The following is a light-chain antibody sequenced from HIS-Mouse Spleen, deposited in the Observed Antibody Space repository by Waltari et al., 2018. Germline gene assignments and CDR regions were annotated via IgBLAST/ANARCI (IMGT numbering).Light chain of an antibody. Sequence: DVVMTQSPLSLPVTLGQPASISCRSSQSLVHSDGNTSLNWFQQRPGHSPRRLIYKVSNRDSGVPDRCSGSGSGTDFTLKISRVEAEDVGVYYCMQGTHWPLTFGGGTK. CDR3: MQGTHWPLT. CDR2: KVS. J-gene: IGKJ4*01. V-gene: IGKV2-30*02. CDR1: QSLVHSDGNTS.